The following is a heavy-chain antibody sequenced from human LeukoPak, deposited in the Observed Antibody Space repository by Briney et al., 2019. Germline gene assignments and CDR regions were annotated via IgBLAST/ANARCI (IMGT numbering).Heavy chain of an antibody. Sequence: ASVKVSCKASGYVFTNYGISWVRQAPGQGLEWMGWMSAYNGNVNYEQSFQGRVTMSRDTSTSTAYLELRSLSSDDTAVYYCARDPVYSGADLDYWGQGTLVTVSS. V-gene: IGHV1-18*01. CDR2: MSAYNGNV. CDR1: GYVFTNYG. J-gene: IGHJ4*02. D-gene: IGHD5-12*01. CDR3: ARDPVYSGADLDY.